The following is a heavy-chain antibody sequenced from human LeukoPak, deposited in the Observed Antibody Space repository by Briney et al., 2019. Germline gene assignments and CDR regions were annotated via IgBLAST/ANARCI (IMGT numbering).Heavy chain of an antibody. J-gene: IGHJ4*02. CDR3: ARHQGFGESAFIY. CDR1: GYSFTSYW. V-gene: IGHV5-10-1*01. CDR2: IDPSDSYT. Sequence: GESLKISCKGSGYSFTSYWNSWVRQMPGKGLEWMGRIDPSDSYTRYSPSFQGHVTISVDKSMSTAYLQWSSLKASDTAMYYCARHQGFGESAFIYWGQGTLVTVSS. D-gene: IGHD3-10*01.